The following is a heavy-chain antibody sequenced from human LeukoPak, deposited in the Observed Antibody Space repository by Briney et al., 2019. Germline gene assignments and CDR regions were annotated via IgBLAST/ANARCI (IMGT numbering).Heavy chain of an antibody. CDR1: GFTVSSNY. Sequence: GGSLRLSCAASGFTVSSNYMSWVRQAPGKGLEWVSVIYSGGNTYYGDSVKGRFTISRDNSKNTLYLQMNSLRAEDTAVYYCARDRGDYYFDYWDQGILVTVSS. CDR2: IYSGGNT. J-gene: IGHJ4*02. V-gene: IGHV3-53*01. CDR3: ARDRGDYYFDY. D-gene: IGHD2-21*02.